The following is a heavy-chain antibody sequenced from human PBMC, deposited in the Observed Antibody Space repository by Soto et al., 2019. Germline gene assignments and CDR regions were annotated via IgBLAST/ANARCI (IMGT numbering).Heavy chain of an antibody. Sequence: QVQLVQSGAEVKKPGSSVKVSCKASGGAFSSYTISWVRQAPGQGLEWMGRIIPSLGIANYAQKFQGRVTITADKSTSTAYRELSSLRSEDTAVYYCARSYGGHDAFDIWGQGTMVTVSS. CDR1: GGAFSSYT. V-gene: IGHV1-69*02. CDR3: ARSYGGHDAFDI. CDR2: IIPSLGIA. J-gene: IGHJ3*02. D-gene: IGHD4-17*01.